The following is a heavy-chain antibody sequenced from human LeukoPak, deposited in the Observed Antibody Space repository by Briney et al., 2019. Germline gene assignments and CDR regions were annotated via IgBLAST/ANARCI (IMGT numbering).Heavy chain of an antibody. D-gene: IGHD1-26*01. V-gene: IGHV3-30*04. CDR2: ISYDGSNK. J-gene: IGHJ4*02. CDR3: AKDRYSGSSHCDY. CDR1: GFTFSSYA. Sequence: PGGSLRLSCAASGFTFSSYAMHWVRQAPGKGLEWVAVISYDGSNKYYADSVKGRFTISRDNSKNTLYLQMNSLRAEDTAVYYCAKDRYSGSSHCDYWGQGTLVTVSS.